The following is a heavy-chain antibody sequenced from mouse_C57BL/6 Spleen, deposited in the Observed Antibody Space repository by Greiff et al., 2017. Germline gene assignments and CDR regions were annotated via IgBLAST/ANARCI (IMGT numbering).Heavy chain of an antibody. CDR3: ARGNVYYAMDY. CDR2: ISYDGSN. CDR1: GYSITSGYY. V-gene: IGHV3-6*01. D-gene: IGHD2-1*01. Sequence: EVQRVESGPGLVKPSQSLSLTCSVTGYSITSGYYWNWIRQFPGNKLEWMGYISYDGSNNYNPSLKNRISITRDTSKNQFFLKLNSVTTEDTATYYCARGNVYYAMDYWGQGTSVTVSS. J-gene: IGHJ4*01.